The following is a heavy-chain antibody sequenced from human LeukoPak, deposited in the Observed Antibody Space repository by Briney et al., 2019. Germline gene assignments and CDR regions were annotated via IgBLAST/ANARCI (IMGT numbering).Heavy chain of an antibody. D-gene: IGHD6-6*01. CDR2: VYYTGST. CDR1: GGSISSHF. J-gene: IGHJ6*03. V-gene: IGHV4-59*11. CDR3: ARGSRSRLGYYYHYMDV. Sequence: SETLSLTCTVSGGSISSHFWSWIRQPPGKGLEWVGDVYYTGSTGSNASLKSRGTISVDMSKNQFSLKLSSVTAADTAVYYCARGSRSRLGYYYHYMDVWGKGTTVTVSS.